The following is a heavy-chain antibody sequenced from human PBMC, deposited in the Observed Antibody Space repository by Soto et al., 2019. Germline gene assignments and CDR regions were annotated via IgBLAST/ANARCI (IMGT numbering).Heavy chain of an antibody. CDR2: IDPSDSYT. J-gene: IGHJ2*01. CDR3: ARGDTALSYWYFDL. Sequence: EVQLVQSGAEVKKPGESLRISCKGSGYSFTSHWISWVRQMPGKGLEWMGRIDPSDSYTSYSPSFQGHVTISADRSISTVYLQWSSLRASDTAMYYCARGDTALSYWYFDLWGRVTLVTVAS. CDR1: GYSFTSHW. V-gene: IGHV5-10-1*01. D-gene: IGHD2-8*01.